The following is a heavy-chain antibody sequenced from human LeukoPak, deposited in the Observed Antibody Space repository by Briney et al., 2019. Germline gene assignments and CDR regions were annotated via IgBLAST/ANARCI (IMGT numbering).Heavy chain of an antibody. V-gene: IGHV3-48*01. CDR1: GFTFSSYS. Sequence: GGSLRLSCAASGFTFSSYSMNWVRQAPGKGLEWVSYISSSSTNIYYADSVKGRFTISRDDAKNSLCLQMNSLRAEDTAVYYCASGSRRFDYWGQGTLVTVSS. J-gene: IGHJ4*02. D-gene: IGHD5-12*01. CDR3: ASGSRRFDY. CDR2: ISSSSTNI.